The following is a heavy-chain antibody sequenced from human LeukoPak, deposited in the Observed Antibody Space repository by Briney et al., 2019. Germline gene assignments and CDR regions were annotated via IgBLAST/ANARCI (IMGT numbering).Heavy chain of an antibody. CDR2: IYPGDSDT. J-gene: IGHJ4*02. CDR1: GYSFTSYW. Sequence: GESLKISCKGSGYSFTSYWIGWVRQMPGKGLEWVGIIYPGDSDTRYSPSFQGQVTISADKSISTAYLQWSSLKASDAAMYYCARRTRHYDSSGYYYIFGYYFDYWGQGTLVTVSS. V-gene: IGHV5-51*01. D-gene: IGHD3-22*01. CDR3: ARRTRHYDSSGYYYIFGYYFDY.